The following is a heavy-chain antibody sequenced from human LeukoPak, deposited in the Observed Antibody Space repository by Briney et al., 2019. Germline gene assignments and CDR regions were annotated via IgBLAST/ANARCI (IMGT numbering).Heavy chain of an antibody. CDR3: AREVVAVAGTDYYYYMDV. CDR2: IYYSGST. V-gene: IGHV4-59*01. D-gene: IGHD6-19*01. J-gene: IGHJ6*03. Sequence: SETLSLTCTVSGGSISSYYWSWIRQPPGKGLEWIGYIYYSGSTNYNPSLKSRVTISIDTSKNQFSLKLSSVTAADTAVYYCAREVVAVAGTDYYYYMDVWGKGTTVTVSS. CDR1: GGSISSYY.